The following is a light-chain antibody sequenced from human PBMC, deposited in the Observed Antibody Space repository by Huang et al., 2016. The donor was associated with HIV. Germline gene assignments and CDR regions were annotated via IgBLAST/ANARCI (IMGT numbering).Light chain of an antibody. V-gene: IGKV1-39*01. CDR2: GAS. CDR3: QQSFRTPRT. CDR1: QTIGEY. Sequence: DIQMTQSPTSLSASVEDRVTITCRASQTIGEYLNWYQQKSGRVPKLLIYGASNLQSGVPSRCSGRGSGTRFTLTISSLQPEDSATYYCQQSFRTPRTFGQGTKLQI. J-gene: IGKJ2*01.